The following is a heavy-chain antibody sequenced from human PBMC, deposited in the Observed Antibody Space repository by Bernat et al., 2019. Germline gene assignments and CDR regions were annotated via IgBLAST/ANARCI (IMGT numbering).Heavy chain of an antibody. V-gene: IGHV4-34*01. CDR3: ARGVPPPYSSSLFAY. CDR1: GGSFSGYY. D-gene: IGHD6-6*01. CDR2: INHSGST. Sequence: QVQLQQWGAGLLKPSETLSLTCAVYGGSFSGYYWSWIRQPPGKGLEWIGEINHSGSTNYNPSLKSRVTISVGTSKNQFSLKLRSVTAADTAVYYCARGVPPPYSSSLFAYWGQGTLVTVSS. J-gene: IGHJ4*02.